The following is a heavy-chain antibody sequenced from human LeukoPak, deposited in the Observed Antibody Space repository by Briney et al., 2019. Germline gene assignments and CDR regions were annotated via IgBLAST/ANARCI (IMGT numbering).Heavy chain of an antibody. J-gene: IGHJ4*02. CDR3: ARCGPEYSSAWPDY. D-gene: IGHD6-19*01. CDR1: GGSISRSSYY. V-gene: IGHV4-39*01. CDR2: IYCSGST. Sequence: PSETLSLTCTVSGGSISRSSYYWGWIRQSPGKGLEWIGSIYCSGSTYYNPSLKSRVTISVDTSKNQFFLRLNSVTAADTAVYYCARCGPEYSSAWPDYWGQGTLVTVSS.